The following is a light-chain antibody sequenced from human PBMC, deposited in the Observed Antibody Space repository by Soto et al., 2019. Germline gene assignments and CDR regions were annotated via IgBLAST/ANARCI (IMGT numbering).Light chain of an antibody. CDR2: GAS. Sequence: DIELTQSPGTLSLSPGDRATLSCRASQSVSSSYLAWYQQKPGQAPRLLIYGASIRATGIPDRFSGGGAGIELTLTTSRLAPEDFALYYCQLYGSTPLTFGGGTKVEIK. CDR1: QSVSSSY. CDR3: QLYGSTPLT. V-gene: IGKV3-20*01. J-gene: IGKJ4*01.